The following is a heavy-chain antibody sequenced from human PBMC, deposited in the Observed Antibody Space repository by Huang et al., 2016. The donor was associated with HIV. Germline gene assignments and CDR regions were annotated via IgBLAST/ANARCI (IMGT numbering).Heavy chain of an antibody. CDR2: FAPEHGET. CDR1: GYTLTELS. J-gene: IGHJ3*02. D-gene: IGHD2-21*01. Sequence: QVPLVQSGAAVKKPGASVKVSCTVSGYTLTELSIHWVRQAPGKGIEWMGGFAPEHGETIYAQNFQGRVTMTEDTSTDTAYMELHSLRPEDTAVYYCAAGYDTYYDIWGQGTMVIASS. CDR3: AAGYDTYYDI. V-gene: IGHV1-24*01.